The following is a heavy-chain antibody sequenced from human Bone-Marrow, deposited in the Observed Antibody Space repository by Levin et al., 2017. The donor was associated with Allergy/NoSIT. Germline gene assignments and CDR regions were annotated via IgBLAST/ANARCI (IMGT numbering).Heavy chain of an antibody. Sequence: SGPTLVKPTQTLTLTCTFSGFSLYHSRVGVGWVRQPPGKALEWLSLIYWDDDERYSPSLKSRLTVTKDTSRNQVVLTMANMDPADPATYYCVRLNHAVLTGYSEPGNIEDFYYYYMDVWGRGTTVTVSS. J-gene: IGHJ6*03. V-gene: IGHV2-5*02. CDR3: VRLNHAVLTGYSEPGNIEDFYYYYMDV. CDR1: GFSLYHSRVG. D-gene: IGHD3-9*01. CDR2: IYWDDDE.